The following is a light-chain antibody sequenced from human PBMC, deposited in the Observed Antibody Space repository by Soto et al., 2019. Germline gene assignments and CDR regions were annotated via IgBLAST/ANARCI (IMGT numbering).Light chain of an antibody. Sequence: EIVLTQSPATLSLSPGERATLSCRASQSVSSYLSWYQQQPGQAPGLRIYDASDTATGIPARFSGSGSGTVITLAISSLELEDVAVYFCQQYRYWAPGITFGQGTPLEIK. J-gene: IGKJ5*01. CDR3: QQYRYWAPGIT. CDR2: DAS. CDR1: QSVSSY. V-gene: IGKV3-11*01.